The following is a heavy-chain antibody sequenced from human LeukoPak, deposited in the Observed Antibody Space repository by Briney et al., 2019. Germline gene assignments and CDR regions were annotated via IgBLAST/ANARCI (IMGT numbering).Heavy chain of an antibody. CDR3: ARARDYVWGSYS. J-gene: IGHJ5*02. D-gene: IGHD3-16*01. Sequence: PGGSLRLSCADSGFTFSSYSMNWVRQAPGKGLEWVSSISSSSDYIYYADSVKGRFTISRDNAKNSLYLQMNSLRAEDTAVYYCARARDYVWGSYSWGQGTLVTVSS. CDR2: ISSSSDYI. CDR1: GFTFSSYS. V-gene: IGHV3-21*01.